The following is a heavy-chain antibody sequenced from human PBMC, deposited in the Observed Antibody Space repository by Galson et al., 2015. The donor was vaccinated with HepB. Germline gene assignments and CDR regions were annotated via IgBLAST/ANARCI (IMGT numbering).Heavy chain of an antibody. Sequence: SETLSLTCTVSGGSISSYYWSWIRQPPGKGLEWIGYIYYSGSTNYSPSLKSRVTISLDMSRNQFSLKLTYVTAADTAVYYCSRGGNGIAFDIWGQGTMVTVSS. D-gene: IGHD2-8*01. J-gene: IGHJ3*02. V-gene: IGHV4-59*08. CDR2: IYYSGST. CDR3: SRGGNGIAFDI. CDR1: GGSISSYY.